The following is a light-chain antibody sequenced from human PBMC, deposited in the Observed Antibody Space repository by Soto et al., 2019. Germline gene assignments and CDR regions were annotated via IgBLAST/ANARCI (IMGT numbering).Light chain of an antibody. CDR2: GAF. CDR1: QSVSID. J-gene: IGKJ1*01. Sequence: EIVLTQSPGPLSLSPGERATLSCRASQSVSIDLAWYQQTPGQAPRLLIYGAFTRAAGVPARFSGSGSGTEFTLTISSLQSEDSAVYFCQQYANWPKTFGQGTKVDIK. V-gene: IGKV3-15*01. CDR3: QQYANWPKT.